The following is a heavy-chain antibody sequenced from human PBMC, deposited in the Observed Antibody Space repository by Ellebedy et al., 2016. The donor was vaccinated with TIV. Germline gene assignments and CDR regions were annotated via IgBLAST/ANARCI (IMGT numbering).Heavy chain of an antibody. J-gene: IGHJ6*03. CDR3: ARDQAGAFYYGSGSYSSGYYYMEV. D-gene: IGHD3-10*01. CDR1: GYTFTFYF. V-gene: IGHV1-46*01. CDR2: INPSGGNS. Sequence: ASVKVSCKASGYTFTFYFMHWVRQAPGQGLEWMGIINPSGGNSTYAQKFQGRVTMTREPSTTPVSMELSSLRSEDTAVYYCARDQAGAFYYGSGSYSSGYYYMEVWGKGTTVTVSS.